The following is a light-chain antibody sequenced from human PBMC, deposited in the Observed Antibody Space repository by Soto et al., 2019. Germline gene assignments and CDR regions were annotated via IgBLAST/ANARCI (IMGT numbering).Light chain of an antibody. CDR3: QQYGGSHRT. CDR2: GAS. Sequence: DTVLTQSPGILSLSPGERATLYCRTSQSIRSNYLAWYQQKAGQAPRLLIYGASSRAGGIPDRFSGSGSGTDFTLTISRLEPEEFAVYYCQQYGGSHRTFGQGTKLEIK. CDR1: QSIRSNY. J-gene: IGKJ2*01. V-gene: IGKV3-20*01.